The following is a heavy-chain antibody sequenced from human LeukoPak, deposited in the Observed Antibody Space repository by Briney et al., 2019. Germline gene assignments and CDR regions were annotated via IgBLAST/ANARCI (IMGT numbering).Heavy chain of an antibody. Sequence: GGSQRLSCAASGFTVSSNYMSWVRQAPGKGLEWVSIIHSGGTTNYVDSVKGRFTISRDNSKSTLCLQMNSLRAEDTAVYYCAKQLGYCGDGSCYFPYWGREPWSPSPQ. D-gene: IGHD2-15*01. CDR2: IHSGGTT. V-gene: IGHV3-53*01. CDR1: GFTVSSNY. CDR3: AKQLGYCGDGSCYFPY. J-gene: IGHJ4*02.